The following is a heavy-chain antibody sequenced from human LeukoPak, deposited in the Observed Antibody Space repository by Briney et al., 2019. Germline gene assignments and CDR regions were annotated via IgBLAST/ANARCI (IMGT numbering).Heavy chain of an antibody. Sequence: PSETLSLTCTVSGGSISSYYWSWIRQPPGKGLEWVGSVDYSGNTYYNPSLKSRVSTSVDMSKKQFSLKLNSVTAADTAVYYCATSAGTVFLPRFYFKDWGQGTLVTVSS. CDR1: GGSISSYY. CDR3: ATSAGTVFLPRFYFKD. V-gene: IGHV4-59*08. D-gene: IGHD1-1*01. CDR2: VDYSGNT. J-gene: IGHJ4*02.